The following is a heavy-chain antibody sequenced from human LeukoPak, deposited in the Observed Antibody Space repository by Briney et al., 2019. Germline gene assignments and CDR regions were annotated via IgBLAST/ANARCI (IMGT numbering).Heavy chain of an antibody. V-gene: IGHV4-34*01. J-gene: IGHJ4*02. CDR1: GGSFSGYY. CDR2: INLSGST. D-gene: IGHD7-27*01. CDR3: ARHDWGPSFDY. Sequence: PSETLSLTCAVYGGSFSGYYWSWIRQPPGKGLEWIGEINLSGSTNYNPSLKSRVTISVDTSKKYFSLKLSSVTAADTAVYYCARHDWGPSFDYWGQGTLVTVSS.